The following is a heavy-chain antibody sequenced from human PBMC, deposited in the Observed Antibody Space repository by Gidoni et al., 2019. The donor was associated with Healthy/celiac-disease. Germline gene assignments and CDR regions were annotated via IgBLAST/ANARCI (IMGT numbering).Heavy chain of an antibody. CDR3: ARHDFGSSWYYFDY. J-gene: IGHJ4*02. V-gene: IGHV4-39*01. CDR2: IYYSGST. D-gene: IGHD6-13*01. Sequence: GLEWIGSIYYSGSTYYNPSLKSRVTISVDTSKNQFSLKLSSVTAADTAVYYCARHDFGSSWYYFDYWGQGTLVTVSS.